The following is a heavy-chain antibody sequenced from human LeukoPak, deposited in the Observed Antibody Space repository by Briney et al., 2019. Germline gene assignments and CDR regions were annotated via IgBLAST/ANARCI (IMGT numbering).Heavy chain of an antibody. CDR1: GFTDSRNY. CDR2: IYGDGST. D-gene: IGHD1-26*01. V-gene: IGHV3-53*01. J-gene: IGHJ4*02. CDR3: SGSRGNIVGATISDY. Sequence: GGSLRLSCAASGFTDSRNYMSWVRQAPGKGLEWVSVIYGDGSTYYADSVKGRFTISRDNSKNTLYLQMNSLRAEDTAVYYCSGSRGNIVGATISDYWGQGTLVTVSS.